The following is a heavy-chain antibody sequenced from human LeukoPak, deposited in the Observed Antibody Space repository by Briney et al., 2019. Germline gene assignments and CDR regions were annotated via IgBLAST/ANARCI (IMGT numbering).Heavy chain of an antibody. CDR1: GGSISSGGYY. J-gene: IGHJ4*02. Sequence: SETLSLTCTVSGGSISSGGYYWSWIRQHPGKGLEWIGYIYYSGSTYYNPSLKSRVTISVDTSKNQFSLKLSSVTAADTAVYYCARDVPYCGGDCRIGPDYWGQGTLVTVSS. CDR3: ARDVPYCGGDCRIGPDY. D-gene: IGHD2-21*02. CDR2: IYYSGST. V-gene: IGHV4-31*03.